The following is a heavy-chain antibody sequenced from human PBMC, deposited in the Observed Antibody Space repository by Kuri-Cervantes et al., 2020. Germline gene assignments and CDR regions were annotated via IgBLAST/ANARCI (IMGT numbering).Heavy chain of an antibody. CDR2: IYSGGST. Sequence: GGSLRLSCAASGFTVSSNYMSWVRQAPGKGLEWVSVIYSGGSTYYADSVKGRFTISRDNSKNTLYLQMNSLRAEDTAVYYCAREDIEVVPAAILGYGGMDVWGQGTTVTVSS. CDR1: GFTVSSNY. J-gene: IGHJ6*02. V-gene: IGHV3-53*01. D-gene: IGHD2-2*02. CDR3: AREDIEVVPAAILGYGGMDV.